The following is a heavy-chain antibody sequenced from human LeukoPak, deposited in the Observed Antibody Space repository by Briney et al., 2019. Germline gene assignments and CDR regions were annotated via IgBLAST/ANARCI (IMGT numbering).Heavy chain of an antibody. CDR3: ARGDDYGGAWYYFDY. CDR1: GFTVSSNY. J-gene: IGHJ4*02. CDR2: IYSGGST. D-gene: IGHD4-23*01. Sequence: GGSLRLSCAASGFTVSSNYMNWVRQAQGKGLEWVSVIYSGGSTYYADSVKGRFTISRDNSKNTLFLQMNSLRAEDTAEYYCARGDDYGGAWYYFDYWGQGTLVTVSS. V-gene: IGHV3-53*01.